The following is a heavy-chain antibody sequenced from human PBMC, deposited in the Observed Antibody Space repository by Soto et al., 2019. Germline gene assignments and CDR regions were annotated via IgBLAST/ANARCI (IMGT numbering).Heavy chain of an antibody. CDR1: GGSITSYY. CDR3: ARDGSGRPATY. J-gene: IGHJ4*02. D-gene: IGHD3-10*01. Sequence: QVQLQESGPGLVKPSETLSLTCTVSGGSITSYYWTWIRQPPGKGLEWIGYIYSSGSTNYNPSPKSRVTISVDTSKNQFSLKLNSVTAADTAVYYCARDGSGRPATYWGQGTLVTVSS. CDR2: IYSSGST. V-gene: IGHV4-59*01.